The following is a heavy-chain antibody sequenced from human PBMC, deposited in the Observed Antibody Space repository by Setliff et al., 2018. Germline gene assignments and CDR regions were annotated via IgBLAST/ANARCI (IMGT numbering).Heavy chain of an antibody. CDR2: INPNAGNI. CDR1: GYTFAKYG. V-gene: IGHV1-18*01. D-gene: IGHD2-15*01. Sequence: ASVKVSCKAFGYTFAKYGTSWVRQAPGQGLEWMGWINPNAGNINYIQKFQGRVTMTRDTSISTAYKELRRLKSDDTAVYYCARGEHIVSGDFYHYIDVWGKGTTVTVSS. CDR3: ARGEHIVSGDFYHYIDV. J-gene: IGHJ6*03.